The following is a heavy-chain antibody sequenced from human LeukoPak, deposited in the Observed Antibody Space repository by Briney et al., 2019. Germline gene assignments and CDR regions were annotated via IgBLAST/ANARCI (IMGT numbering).Heavy chain of an antibody. CDR3: ARVGVIVADGMDV. CDR1: GGSISSGGYS. Sequence: PSETLSLTCAVPGGSISSGGYSWSWIRQPPGKGLEWIGYIYHSGSTYYNPSLESRVTISVDRSKNQFSLKLSSVTAADTAVYYCARVGVIVADGMDVWGQGTTVTVSS. V-gene: IGHV4-30-2*01. J-gene: IGHJ6*02. D-gene: IGHD2-15*01. CDR2: IYHSGST.